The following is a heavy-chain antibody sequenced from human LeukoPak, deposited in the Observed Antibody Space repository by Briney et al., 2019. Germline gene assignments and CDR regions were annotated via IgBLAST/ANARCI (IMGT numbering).Heavy chain of an antibody. CDR1: GYTFTVYY. CDR3: ARLYYYDSSGYYYVYFDY. J-gene: IGHJ4*02. Sequence: ASVTVSFKASGYTFTVYYMHWVRQAPGQGLEWMGWINPNSGGTNYAQKLQGRVTMTTDTSTSTAYMELRSLRSDDTAVYYCARLYYYDSSGYYYVYFDYWGQGTLVTVSS. V-gene: IGHV1-2*02. CDR2: INPNSGGT. D-gene: IGHD3-22*01.